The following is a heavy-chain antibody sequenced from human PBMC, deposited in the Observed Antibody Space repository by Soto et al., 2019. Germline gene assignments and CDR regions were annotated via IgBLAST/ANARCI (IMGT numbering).Heavy chain of an antibody. CDR2: IWDDGSNK. CDR1: GFTFGSYG. Sequence: VQLVEFGGGVVQPGRSLRRSCASSGFTFGSYGMHWVRQAPGKGLEWVALIWDDGSNKFYADSVKGRFTISRDNSKNTLYLQMNSLRAEDTAVYYCARTYSTSWANAFDIWGQGTMVTVSS. CDR3: ARTYSTSWANAFDI. J-gene: IGHJ3*02. V-gene: IGHV3-33*01. D-gene: IGHD6-13*01.